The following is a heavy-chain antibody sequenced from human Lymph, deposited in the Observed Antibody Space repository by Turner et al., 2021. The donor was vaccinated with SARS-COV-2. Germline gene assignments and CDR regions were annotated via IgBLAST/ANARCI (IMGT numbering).Heavy chain of an antibody. CDR3: AKDRFTLSSGWEDY. Sequence: EAQLLESGGGLVQRGGSLRLSCAASGFTFSSYAMSWVRQGPGKGLEWVSGISVSGSTTHYADSVKGRFTISRDNSKNTLYLQMNRLRAEDTAVYYCAKDRFTLSSGWEDYWGQGTLVTVSS. CDR2: ISVSGSTT. V-gene: IGHV3-23*01. J-gene: IGHJ4*02. CDR1: GFTFSSYA. D-gene: IGHD6-19*01.